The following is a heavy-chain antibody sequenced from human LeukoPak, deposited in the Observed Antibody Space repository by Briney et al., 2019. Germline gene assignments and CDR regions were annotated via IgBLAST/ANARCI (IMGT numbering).Heavy chain of an antibody. CDR1: GFTFDDYT. V-gene: IGHV3-43*01. D-gene: IGHD4-11*01. CDR3: AKATSAEPFYYDY. J-gene: IGHJ4*02. Sequence: GGSLRLSCAASGFTFDDYTMHWVRQAPGKGLEWVSLISWDGGSTYYADSVKGRFTISRDNSKNSLYLQMNSLRAEDTALYYCAKATSAEPFYYDYWGQGTLVTVSS. CDR2: ISWDGGST.